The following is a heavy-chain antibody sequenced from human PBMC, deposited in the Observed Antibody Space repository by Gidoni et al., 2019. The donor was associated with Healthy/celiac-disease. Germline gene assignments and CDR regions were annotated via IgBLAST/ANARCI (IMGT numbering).Heavy chain of an antibody. CDR3: ASCSGGSCYPGYFDL. Sequence: QLQLQESGPGLVKPSETLSLTCTVSGGSISSSSYYWGWIRQPPGKGLEWIGSIYYSGSTYYNPSLKSRVTISVDTSKNQFSLKLSSVTAADTAVYYCASCSGGSCYPGYFDLWGRGTLVTVSS. CDR2: IYYSGST. J-gene: IGHJ2*01. D-gene: IGHD2-15*01. CDR1: GGSISSSSYY. V-gene: IGHV4-39*01.